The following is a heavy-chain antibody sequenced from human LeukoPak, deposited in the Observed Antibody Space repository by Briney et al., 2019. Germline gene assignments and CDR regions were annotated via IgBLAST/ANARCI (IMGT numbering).Heavy chain of an antibody. CDR3: ARGNYDILTGPEYYFDY. CDR2: INPNSGGT. J-gene: IGHJ4*02. Sequence: ASVKVSCKASGYTFTGYYMHWVRQAPGQGLEWMGWINPNSGGTNYAQKFQGRVTMTRDTSISTAYMELSRLRSDDTAVYYCARGNYDILTGPEYYFDYWGQGTLVTVSS. D-gene: IGHD3-9*01. CDR1: GYTFTGYY. V-gene: IGHV1-2*02.